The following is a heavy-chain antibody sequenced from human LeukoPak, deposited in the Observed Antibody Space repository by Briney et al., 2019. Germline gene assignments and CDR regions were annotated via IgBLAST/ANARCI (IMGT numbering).Heavy chain of an antibody. D-gene: IGHD3-3*01. Sequence: SETLSLTCAVYGGSFSGDYWSWIRQPPGKGLEWLGEINHSGSTNYNPSLKSRVTISVDTSKNQFSLKLSSVTAADTAVYYCARFFGISFAGDYDYWGQGTLVTVSS. CDR2: INHSGST. J-gene: IGHJ4*02. CDR3: ARFFGISFAGDYDY. CDR1: GGSFSGDY. V-gene: IGHV4-34*01.